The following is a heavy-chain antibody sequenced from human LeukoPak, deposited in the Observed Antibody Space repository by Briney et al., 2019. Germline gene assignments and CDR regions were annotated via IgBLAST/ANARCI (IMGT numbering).Heavy chain of an antibody. D-gene: IGHD6-13*01. CDR1: RFTFSDYY. CDR2: ISSSGSTI. CDR3: ARDRVAVVGTKPYYFDY. J-gene: IGHJ4*02. V-gene: IGHV3-11*04. Sequence: GGSLRLSCAASRFTFSDYYMSWIRQAPGKGLEWVSYISSSGSTIYYADSMKGRFTISRDNAKNSLYLQMNSLRAEDTAVYYCARDRVAVVGTKPYYFDYWGQGTLVTVSS.